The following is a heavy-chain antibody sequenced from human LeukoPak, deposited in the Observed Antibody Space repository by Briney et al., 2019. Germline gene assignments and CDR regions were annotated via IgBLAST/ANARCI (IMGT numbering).Heavy chain of an antibody. CDR3: AELGITMIGGV. CDR1: GFTFRDYG. V-gene: IGHV3-23*01. D-gene: IGHD3-10*02. J-gene: IGHJ6*04. CDR2: LTGSGGTT. Sequence: GGSLRLSCAASGFTFRDYGMSWVRQAPGKGLEWVSALTGSGGTTYYADSVKGRFTISRDNSKKTLYLQMNSLRAEDTAVYYCAELGITMIGGVWGKGTTVTISS.